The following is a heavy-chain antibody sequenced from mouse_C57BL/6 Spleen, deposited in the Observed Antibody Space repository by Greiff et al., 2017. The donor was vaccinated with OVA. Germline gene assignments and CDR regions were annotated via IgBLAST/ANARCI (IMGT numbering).Heavy chain of an antibody. D-gene: IGHD1-1*01. J-gene: IGHJ4*01. CDR3: ARDYYGSSYGSMDY. CDR2: IYPSDGST. Sequence: VQLLQSGPELVMPGASVMLSCKASGYTFTSYDLIWVVQRPGQGLEWIGWIYPSDGSTKYNEKFKSKATLTEDKSSSTAYMVLHCLTSEDSAVYFCARDYYGSSYGSMDYWGQGTSVTVSS. CDR1: GYTFTSYD. V-gene: IGHV1-85*01.